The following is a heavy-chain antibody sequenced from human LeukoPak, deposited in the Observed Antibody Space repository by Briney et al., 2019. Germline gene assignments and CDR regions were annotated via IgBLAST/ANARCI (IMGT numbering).Heavy chain of an antibody. CDR1: GYTFTGYY. CDR2: MNSNTGAT. J-gene: IGHJ4*02. V-gene: IGHV1-2*02. CDR3: ARDRVGSGWPRPWYFEF. Sequence: ASVKVSCKPSGYTFTGYYLHWVRQAPGQALEWMGCMNSNTGATYYAQKFQGRVTMSRDTSISTAYMELTSLRSDDTAVYYCARDRVGSGWPRPWYFEFWGQGTLVAVS. D-gene: IGHD6-19*01.